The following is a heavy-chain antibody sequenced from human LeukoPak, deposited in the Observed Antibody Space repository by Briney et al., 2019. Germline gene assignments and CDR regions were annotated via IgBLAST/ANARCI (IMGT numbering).Heavy chain of an antibody. CDR1: GASVNSDSYY. Sequence: TSETLSLTCTVSGASVNSDSYYWSWIRQPPGKGLEWVGHIYNGGSTNYNPSLKSRVTKSVDTSKNHFSVKLSSVTAADTAVYYCARHYRGLDYWGQGTLATVSS. CDR3: ARHYRGLDY. D-gene: IGHD4-23*01. CDR2: IYNGGST. V-gene: IGHV4-61*03. J-gene: IGHJ4*02.